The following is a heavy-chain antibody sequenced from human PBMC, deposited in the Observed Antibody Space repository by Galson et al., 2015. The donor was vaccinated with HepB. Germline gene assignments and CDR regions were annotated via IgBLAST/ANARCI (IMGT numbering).Heavy chain of an antibody. D-gene: IGHD3-22*01. J-gene: IGHJ4*02. CDR2: ISYDGSNK. Sequence: SLRLSCAASGFTFSSYGMHWVRQAPGKGLEWVAVISYDGSNKYYADSVKGRFTISRDNSKNTLYLQMNSLRAEDTAVYYCAKDPRPFITMIVADYFDYWGQGTLVTVSS. CDR3: AKDPRPFITMIVADYFDY. V-gene: IGHV3-30*18. CDR1: GFTFSSYG.